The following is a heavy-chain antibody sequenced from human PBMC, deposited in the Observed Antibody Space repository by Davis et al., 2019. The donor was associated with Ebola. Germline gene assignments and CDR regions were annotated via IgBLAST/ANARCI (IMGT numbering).Heavy chain of an antibody. D-gene: IGHD1-26*01. CDR2: SYPSGGT. Sequence: PSETLSLTCTVSGGSITSGNYYWSWIRQPAGKGLEWIGQSYPSGGTNYNPSLKSRVTIFSDTSANSFSLRLTSVTAADTAIYFCARDDDPFRGRYKYRPPNAFDLWGQGTKVAVSS. CDR3: ARDDDPFRGRYKYRPPNAFDL. CDR1: GGSITSGNYY. V-gene: IGHV4-61*09. J-gene: IGHJ3*01.